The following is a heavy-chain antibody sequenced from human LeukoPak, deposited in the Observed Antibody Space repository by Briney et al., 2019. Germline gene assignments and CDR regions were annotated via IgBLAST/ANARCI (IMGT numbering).Heavy chain of an antibody. J-gene: IGHJ4*02. CDR2: FDPEDGET. CDR3: ATCGSGSPYPGLFDY. D-gene: IGHD3-10*01. CDR1: GYTLTELS. Sequence: ASVKVSCKVSGYTLTELSMHWVRQAPGKGLEWMGGFDPEDGETIYAQKFQGRVTMTEDTSTDTAYMELSSLRSEDTAVYYCATCGSGSPYPGLFDYWGQGTLVTVSS. V-gene: IGHV1-24*01.